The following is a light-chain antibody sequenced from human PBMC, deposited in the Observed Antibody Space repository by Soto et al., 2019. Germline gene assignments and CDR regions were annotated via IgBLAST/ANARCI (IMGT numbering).Light chain of an antibody. CDR2: AAS. Sequence: DILLTQSPFFLSASLGDRVTTTCRASQGIGTYLAWYQHKEGKAPELLIYAASTLQSGVPSRFSGSGYGAEFTLTISSLQPEDFATYYCQQLNTWPIIFGQGTRLEIK. J-gene: IGKJ5*01. V-gene: IGKV1-9*01. CDR3: QQLNTWPII. CDR1: QGIGTY.